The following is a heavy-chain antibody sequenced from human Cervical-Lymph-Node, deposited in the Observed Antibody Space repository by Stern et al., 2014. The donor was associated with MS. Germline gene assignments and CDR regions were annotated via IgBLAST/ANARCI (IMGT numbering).Heavy chain of an antibody. D-gene: IGHD3-9*01. CDR2: ISDYGSVK. CDR3: AKAKRGYFGHIDF. J-gene: IGHJ4*02. Sequence: QVQLVESGGGVVQPGRSLRLSCEASGFIFTNYGMHWVRQAPGKGLDWVAVISDYGSVKYDSASAKGRFDISRDNSKQTVHRQMNSLTPEDTGLYYCAKAKRGYFGHIDFWGQGTLVSVSS. CDR1: GFIFTNYG. V-gene: IGHV3-30*18.